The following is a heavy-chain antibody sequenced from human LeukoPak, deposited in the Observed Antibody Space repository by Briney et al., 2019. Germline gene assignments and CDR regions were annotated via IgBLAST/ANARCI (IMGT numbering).Heavy chain of an antibody. D-gene: IGHD2-2*02. CDR1: GGTFSSYA. CDR2: IIPVFGTS. Sequence: SVKVSCKASGGTFSSYAISWVRQAPGQGLEWMGGIIPVFGTSNYAQKFQGRVTITADESTRTAYMELSSLRSEDTAVYYCARITGGRYCSTTSCYMRGWFDPWGQGTLVTVSS. V-gene: IGHV1-69*13. CDR3: ARITGGRYCSTTSCYMRGWFDP. J-gene: IGHJ5*02.